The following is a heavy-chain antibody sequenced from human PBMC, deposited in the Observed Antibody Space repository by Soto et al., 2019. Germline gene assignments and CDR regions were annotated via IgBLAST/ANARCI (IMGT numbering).Heavy chain of an antibody. Sequence: QVQLVQSGAEVKEPGASVKVSCKASGYTFSTYGFSWVRQAPGQGLEWMGWITTHNGNTKSSEKLQGRVTMTTDTSTNTAYMELRSLRSDDTAVYYCVRGGRGDVHDYWGQGTQVTVSS. J-gene: IGHJ4*02. V-gene: IGHV1-18*01. D-gene: IGHD2-21*02. CDR1: GYTFSTYG. CDR2: ITTHNGNT. CDR3: VRGGRGDVHDY.